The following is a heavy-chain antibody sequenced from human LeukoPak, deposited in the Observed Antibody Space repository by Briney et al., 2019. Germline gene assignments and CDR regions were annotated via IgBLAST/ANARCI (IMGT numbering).Heavy chain of an antibody. V-gene: IGHV1-2*02. CDR1: GYTFTGYY. CDR3: ARGPLGSGYDSYYFDY. Sequence: ASVKVSCKASGYTFTGYYMHWVRQAPGQGLEWMGWINPNSGGTNYAQKFQGRVTMTRDTSISTAYMELSRLRSDDTAVYYCARGPLGSGYDSYYFDYWGQGTLVTVSS. CDR2: INPNSGGT. J-gene: IGHJ4*02. D-gene: IGHD5-12*01.